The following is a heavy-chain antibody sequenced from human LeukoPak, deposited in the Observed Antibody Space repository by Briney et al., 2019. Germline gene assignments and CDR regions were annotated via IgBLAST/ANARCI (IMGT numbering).Heavy chain of an antibody. V-gene: IGHV1-18*01. CDR2: ISAYNGNT. CDR1: GYTFTSYG. Sequence: ASVKVSCKASGYTFTSYGISWVRQAPGQGLEWMGWISAYNGNTNYGQRLQGRVTMTTDTSISTAYMELSSLRSEDTAVYYCARGRPTTSITAAGVNWFDPWGQGTLVTVSS. CDR3: ARGRPTTSITAAGVNWFDP. D-gene: IGHD6-13*01. J-gene: IGHJ5*02.